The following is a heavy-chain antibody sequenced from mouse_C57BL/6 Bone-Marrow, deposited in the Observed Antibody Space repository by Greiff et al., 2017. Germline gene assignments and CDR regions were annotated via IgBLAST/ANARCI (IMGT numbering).Heavy chain of an antibody. D-gene: IGHD3-2*02. CDR2: IDPEDGDT. Sequence: EVQLQQSGAELVRPGASVKLSCTASGFNIKDDYMHWVKQRPEQGLEWIGWIDPEDGDTEYASKFQGKAPITADTSSNTAYLQLSSLTSEDTAVYYCTTDSSGYGYWGQGTTLTVSS. V-gene: IGHV14-4*01. J-gene: IGHJ2*01. CDR3: TTDSSGYGY. CDR1: GFNIKDDY.